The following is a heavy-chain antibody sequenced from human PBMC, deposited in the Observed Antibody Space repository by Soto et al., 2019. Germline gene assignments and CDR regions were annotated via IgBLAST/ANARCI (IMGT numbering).Heavy chain of an antibody. D-gene: IGHD3-3*01. V-gene: IGHV4-34*01. Sequence: PSETLSLTCAVYGGSFSGYYWSWIRQPPGKGLEWIGEINHSGSTNYNPSLKSRVTISVDTSKNQFSLKLSSVTAADTAVYYCATATPYVTYYDFWSGYSWIWFDPWGQGNLVPVSP. J-gene: IGHJ5*02. CDR3: ATATPYVTYYDFWSGYSWIWFDP. CDR1: GGSFSGYY. CDR2: INHSGST.